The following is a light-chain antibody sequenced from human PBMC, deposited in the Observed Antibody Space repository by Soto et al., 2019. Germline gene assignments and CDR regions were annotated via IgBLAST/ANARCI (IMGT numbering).Light chain of an antibody. V-gene: IGLV2-14*01. CDR1: SSDVGNYNY. CDR2: EVT. CDR3: SSYTTSSTLI. Sequence: QSVLTQPASVSGSPGQSITISCTGTSSDVGNYNYVSWYQQEPGKAPKLMIYEVTNRPSGVSNRFSGSKSGNTASLTISGLQAEDEADYYCSSYTTSSTLIFGTGTKLTVL. J-gene: IGLJ1*01.